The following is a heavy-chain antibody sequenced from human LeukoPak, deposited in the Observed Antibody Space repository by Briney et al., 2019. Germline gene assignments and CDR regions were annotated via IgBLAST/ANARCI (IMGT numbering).Heavy chain of an antibody. CDR1: GYTFTTNA. CDR3: ARAIVVIPAAIRY. Sequence: ASVKVSCKSSGYTFTTNAMNWVRQAPGQGLEWMGWINTNTGNPTYAQGFTGRFVFSLDTSVSTAYLQITSLKAEDTAVYYCARAIVVIPAAIRYWGQGTLVTVS. V-gene: IGHV7-4-1*02. D-gene: IGHD2-2*01. CDR2: INTNTGNP. J-gene: IGHJ4*02.